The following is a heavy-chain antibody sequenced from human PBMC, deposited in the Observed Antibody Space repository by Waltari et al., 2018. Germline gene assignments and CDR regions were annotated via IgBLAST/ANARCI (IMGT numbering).Heavy chain of an antibody. CDR1: GSTFRPFV. D-gene: IGHD1-26*01. J-gene: IGHJ4*02. CDR3: AKRSVEWVLHWEFYDS. Sequence: QVQLVESGGGVVQPGRSLKLSCAASGSTFRPFVIHWGGQAPGKGREWVAVIEYDGSYKYYADSVKGRYTISRDNSKNTLNLQMNRMRAEETAVYYGAKRSVEWVLHWEFYDSWSQGTLVTGS. V-gene: IGHV3-30*18. CDR2: IEYDGSYK.